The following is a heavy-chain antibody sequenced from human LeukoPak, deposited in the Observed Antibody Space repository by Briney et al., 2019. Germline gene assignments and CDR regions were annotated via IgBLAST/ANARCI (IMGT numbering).Heavy chain of an antibody. J-gene: IGHJ4*02. CDR2: VSGSGDRM. Sequence: GSLRLSCAASGFTFSNYGMHWVRPAPGKGLEWVATVSGSGDRMYHADSVKGRFTISRDNSKNTIYLQMNSLRAEDTALYYCAKAAAAPGFDFWGQGTLVTVSS. V-gene: IGHV3-23*01. CDR1: GFTFSNYG. CDR3: AKAAAAPGFDF. D-gene: IGHD6-13*01.